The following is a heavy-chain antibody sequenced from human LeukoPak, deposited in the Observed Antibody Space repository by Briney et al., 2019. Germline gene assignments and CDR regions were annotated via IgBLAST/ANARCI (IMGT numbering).Heavy chain of an antibody. Sequence: PGGSLRLSCAASGFTFNIYDMSWVRQAPGKGLEWVSAISGSSGGTYYADSVKCRFTISRDNSKNTLYLQMNSLRADHTAVYYCAKIAASGTNYWGQGTLVTVSS. CDR1: GFTFNIYD. V-gene: IGHV3-23*01. CDR2: ISGSSGGT. J-gene: IGHJ4*02. CDR3: AKIAASGTNY. D-gene: IGHD6-13*01.